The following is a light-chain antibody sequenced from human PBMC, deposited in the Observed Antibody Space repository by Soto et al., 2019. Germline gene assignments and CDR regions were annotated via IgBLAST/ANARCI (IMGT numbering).Light chain of an antibody. CDR2: DAS. Sequence: IQLTQSPSSLSASVGDKVTISCRASQAINSALAWCQQRPGKAPMVLIYDASILESGVPSRFSGSGSGTDCTLTISSLQPEDFTTYACQQFNSYPLTFGGGTKVEIE. CDR1: QAINSA. V-gene: IGKV1-13*02. J-gene: IGKJ4*01. CDR3: QQFNSYPLT.